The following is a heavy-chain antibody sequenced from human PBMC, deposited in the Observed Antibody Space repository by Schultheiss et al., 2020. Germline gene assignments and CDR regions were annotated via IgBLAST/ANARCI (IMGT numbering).Heavy chain of an antibody. CDR2: IYYSGST. D-gene: IGHD2-15*01. Sequence: SETLSLTCTVSGGSISSGGYYWSWIRQHPGKGLEWIGYIYYSGSTYYNPSLNSRVTISIHTSKNQFSLKLSSVTAADTAVYYCARGEGCSGGSCYPAYWGQGTLVTVSS. J-gene: IGHJ4*02. CDR1: GGSISSGGYY. V-gene: IGHV4-31*03. CDR3: ARGEGCSGGSCYPAY.